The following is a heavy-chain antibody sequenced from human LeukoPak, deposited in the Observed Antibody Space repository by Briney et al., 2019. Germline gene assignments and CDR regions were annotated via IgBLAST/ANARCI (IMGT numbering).Heavy chain of an antibody. D-gene: IGHD3-22*01. CDR1: GFTFDDYA. Sequence: GGSLRLSCAASGFTFDDYAMHWVRQAPGKGLEWVSGISWNSGSMGYADSVKGRFTISRDNAKNSLYLQMNSLRAVDTALYYCAKVGSSGYLSPDRFDYWGQGTLVTVSS. CDR3: AKVGSSGYLSPDRFDY. CDR2: ISWNSGSM. J-gene: IGHJ4*02. V-gene: IGHV3-9*01.